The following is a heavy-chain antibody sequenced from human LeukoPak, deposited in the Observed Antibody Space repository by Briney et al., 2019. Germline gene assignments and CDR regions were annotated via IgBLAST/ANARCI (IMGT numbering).Heavy chain of an antibody. J-gene: IGHJ4*02. CDR1: GFTFSNYA. V-gene: IGHV3-23*01. CDR2: ITGSGGNT. CDR3: ARESIAVAGAPFDY. D-gene: IGHD6-19*01. Sequence: GGSLRLSCAASGFTFSNYAMSWVRQAPGKGLEWVSAITGSGGNTYYADSVKGRFTISRDNSKNTVFLQMNSLRAEDTAVYYCARESIAVAGAPFDYWGQGTLVTVSS.